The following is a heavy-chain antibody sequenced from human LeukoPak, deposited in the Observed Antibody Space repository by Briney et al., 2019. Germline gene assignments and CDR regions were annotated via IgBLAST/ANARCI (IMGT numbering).Heavy chain of an antibody. CDR2: ISAYNGDT. CDR1: GYTFTSYG. V-gene: IGHV1-18*01. CDR3: ARDSPPNYPGSSGYYSEAFDV. J-gene: IGHJ3*01. D-gene: IGHD3-22*01. Sequence: ASVKVSCKASGYTFTSYGVSWVRQAPGQGLEWMGWISAYNGDTKHAQKVQGRVTMTTDASMSTAYMELRSLRSDDTAVYYCARDSPPNYPGSSGYYSEAFDVWGQGTLVTVSS.